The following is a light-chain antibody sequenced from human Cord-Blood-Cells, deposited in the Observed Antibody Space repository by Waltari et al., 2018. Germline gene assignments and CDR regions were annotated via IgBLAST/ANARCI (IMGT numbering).Light chain of an antibody. Sequence: DIQMTQYPSSLSASVGVRVTITCQASQDISNYLNWYQQKPGKDPKLLNYDASNLETGVPSRFSGSGSETDFTFTISSLQPEDIATYYYQQYDNLLTFGGGTKVEIK. V-gene: IGKV1-33*01. CDR1: QDISNY. CDR2: DAS. J-gene: IGKJ4*01. CDR3: QQYDNLLT.